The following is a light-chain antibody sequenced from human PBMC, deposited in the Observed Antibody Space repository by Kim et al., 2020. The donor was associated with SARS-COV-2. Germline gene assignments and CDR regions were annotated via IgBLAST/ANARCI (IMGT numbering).Light chain of an antibody. CDR3: QVWVTDTDHYV. Sequence: GQTSRIPGGWNHIVVHSVHWDQQKPGHAPVLVMYYDRNRPSGIPERFSGTKSANTATLTISRVEAGDEADYYWQVWVTDTDHYVFGTGTNVTGL. CDR1: HIVVHS. V-gene: IGLV3-21*01. J-gene: IGLJ1*01. CDR2: YDR.